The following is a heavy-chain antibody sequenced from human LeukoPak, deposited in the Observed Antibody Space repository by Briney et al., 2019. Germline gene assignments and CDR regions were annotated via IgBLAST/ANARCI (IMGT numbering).Heavy chain of an antibody. J-gene: IGHJ4*02. CDR3: ASNTGTVFDN. V-gene: IGHV4-59*01. D-gene: IGHD1-1*01. Sequence: PSETLSLTGTVSGDFITAYYWSWIRQAPGKGLEWIGYVYYSGKTEHNASLRSRVTISLEMSNHQFSLKLTSVTAADTAAYYCASNTGTVFDNWGQGALVTVSS. CDR2: VYYSGKT. CDR1: GDFITAYY.